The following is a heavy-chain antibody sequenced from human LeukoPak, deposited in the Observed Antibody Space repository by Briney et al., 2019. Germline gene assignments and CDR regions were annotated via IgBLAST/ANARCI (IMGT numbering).Heavy chain of an antibody. CDR3: AKGTGRYWTFFDY. CDR2: ISWNSGSI. V-gene: IGHV3-9*01. D-gene: IGHD1-26*01. CDR1: GFTFDYYA. Sequence: GGSLRLSCAASGFTFDYYAMHWVRQAPGKGREWVAGISWNSGSIDYAGSVKGRFTIFRDNAKNSLDLQMNSLSREDTALYYCAKGTGRYWTFFDYWGQGSLVTVSS. J-gene: IGHJ4*02.